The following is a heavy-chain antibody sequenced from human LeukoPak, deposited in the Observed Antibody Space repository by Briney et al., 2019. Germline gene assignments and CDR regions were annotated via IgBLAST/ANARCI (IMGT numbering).Heavy chain of an antibody. V-gene: IGHV4-59*01. CDR2: IYYSGST. CDR1: GVSISSYY. Sequence: SETLSLTCTVSGVSISSYYWSWLRQPPGKGLEWVGYIYYSGSTNYNPSLKSRVTISVDTSKNQFSLKLSSVTAADTAVYYCAGAGYSYGYPFDYWGQGTLVTVSS. D-gene: IGHD5-18*01. CDR3: AGAGYSYGYPFDY. J-gene: IGHJ4*02.